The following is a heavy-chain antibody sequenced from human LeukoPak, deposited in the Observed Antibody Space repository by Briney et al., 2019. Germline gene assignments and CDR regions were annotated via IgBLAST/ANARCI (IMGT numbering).Heavy chain of an antibody. CDR1: GASIRNGGYY. J-gene: IGHJ4*02. CDR2: IYHSGST. D-gene: IGHD5-12*01. V-gene: IGHV4-30-2*01. Sequence: SETLSLTCSVSGASIRNGGYYWTWIRQPPGKGLEWIGNIYHSGSTLYNPSLQSRVTISVDRSKNHFSLNLRSVTAADTAVYYCARTRYEIFDDWGLGTLVTVSS. CDR3: ARTRYEIFDD.